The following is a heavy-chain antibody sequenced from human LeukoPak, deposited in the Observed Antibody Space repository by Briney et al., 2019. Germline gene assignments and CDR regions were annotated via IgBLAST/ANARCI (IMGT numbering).Heavy chain of an antibody. CDR2: MNPNSGNT. D-gene: IGHD6-19*01. CDR3: ARAPMKQWLVRRRYYFDY. J-gene: IGHJ4*02. V-gene: IGHV1-8*01. CDR1: GYTFTSYD. Sequence: GASVKVSCKASGYTFTSYDINWVRQATGQGLEWMGWMNPNSGNTGYAQKFQGRVTMTRNTSISTAYMELSSLRSEDTAVYYCARAPMKQWLVRRRYYFDYWGQGTLVTVSS.